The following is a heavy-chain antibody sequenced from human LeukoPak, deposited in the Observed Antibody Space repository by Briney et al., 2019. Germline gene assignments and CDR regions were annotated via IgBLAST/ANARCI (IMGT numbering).Heavy chain of an antibody. CDR3: ARDRGSGWHTFDY. D-gene: IGHD6-19*01. Sequence: PGGSLRLSCAASGFTFSSYYMNWVRQAPGKGLEWVASISSSTSYMFYADSVSGLFTISRDNTNNSLYLPMNSLRAEDTAVYYCARDRGSGWHTFDYWGQGTLVTVSS. V-gene: IGHV3-21*01. J-gene: IGHJ4*02. CDR2: ISSSTSYM. CDR1: GFTFSSYY.